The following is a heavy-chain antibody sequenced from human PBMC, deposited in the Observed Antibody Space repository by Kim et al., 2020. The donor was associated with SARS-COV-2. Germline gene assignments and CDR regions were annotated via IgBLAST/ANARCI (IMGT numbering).Heavy chain of an antibody. Sequence: GGSLRLSCAASGFSFGSYGMHWVRQAPGKGLEWVAVIWYDGSNKYYADSVKGRFTIYRGNSKNTLYLQMNSLRVEDTAVYYCARESYDYAWGSHQTPNNWLDPWGQGTLVTVSS. CDR1: GFSFGSYG. CDR2: IWYDGSNK. D-gene: IGHD3-16*02. J-gene: IGHJ5*02. CDR3: ARESYDYAWGSHQTPNNWLDP. V-gene: IGHV3-33*01.